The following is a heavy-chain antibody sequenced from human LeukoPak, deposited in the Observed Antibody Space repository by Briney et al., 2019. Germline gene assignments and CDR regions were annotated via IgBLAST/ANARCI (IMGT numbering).Heavy chain of an antibody. Sequence: PSETLSLTCTVSGGSISSYYWSWIRQPPGKGLEWIGYIYYSGSTNYNPSLKSRVTISVDTSKNQFSLKLSSVTAADTAVYYCACTHPGAESIAARVDAFDIWGQGTMVTVSS. CDR3: ACTHPGAESIAARVDAFDI. J-gene: IGHJ3*02. V-gene: IGHV4-59*01. CDR2: IYYSGST. CDR1: GGSISSYY. D-gene: IGHD6-6*01.